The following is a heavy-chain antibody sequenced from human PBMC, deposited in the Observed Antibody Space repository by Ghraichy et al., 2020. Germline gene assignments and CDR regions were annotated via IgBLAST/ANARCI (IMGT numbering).Heavy chain of an antibody. D-gene: IGHD2-2*02. Sequence: GGSLRLSCAVSGFTFSTYSMNWVRQAPGKELEWVSSIGGSSTHIYYADSVKVRFIISRDNDKNSLYLQLDSLRAEDTAVYYCARGGSDIDVVPAAIISIDVWGRETTITVSS. V-gene: IGHV3-21*06. CDR2: IGGSSTHI. J-gene: IGHJ6*02. CDR1: GFTFSTYS. CDR3: ARGGSDIDVVPAAIISIDV.